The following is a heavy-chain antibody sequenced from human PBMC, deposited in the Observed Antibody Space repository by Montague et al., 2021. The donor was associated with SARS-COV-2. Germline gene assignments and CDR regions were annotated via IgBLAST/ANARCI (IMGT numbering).Heavy chain of an antibody. V-gene: IGHV4-31*03. CDR2: IYYSGST. D-gene: IGHD3-10*01. CDR1: GGSISSGGYC. J-gene: IGHJ3*02. CDR3: ARSKLWFGELLLSDAFDI. Sequence: TRSLTCTVSGGSISSGGYCWSWIRQHPGKGLEWIGYIYYSGSTYYXPSLKSRVTISVDTSKNQFSLKLSSVTAADTAVYYCARSKLWFGELLLSDAFDIWGQGTMVTVSS.